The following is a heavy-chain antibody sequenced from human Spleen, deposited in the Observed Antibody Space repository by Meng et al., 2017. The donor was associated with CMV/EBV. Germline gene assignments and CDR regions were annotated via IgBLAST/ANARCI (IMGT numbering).Heavy chain of an antibody. CDR3: VKDLAYYYGSGSY. J-gene: IGHJ4*02. Sequence: GGSLRLSCAASGFTFSSYSMSWVRQAPGKGLEWVSAISGSGGSTYYADSVKGRFTISRDNSKNTLYLQMNSLRAEDTAVYYCVKDLAYYYGSGSYWGQGTLVTVSS. D-gene: IGHD3-10*01. V-gene: IGHV3-23*01. CDR2: ISGSGGST. CDR1: GFTFSSYS.